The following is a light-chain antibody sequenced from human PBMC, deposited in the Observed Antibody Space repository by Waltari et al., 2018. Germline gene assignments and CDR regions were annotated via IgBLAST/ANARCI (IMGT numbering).Light chain of an antibody. CDR1: SSHPGNHY. CDR3: GAWDSSLSAV. V-gene: IGLV1-51*01. Sequence: QSVLTQPPSVSAAPGQKVIISCSGTSSHPGNHYVSWYQQLPGTPPKLLIYENTKRPSGVPDRFSGSKSGTSATLGITGLQTGDEAIYYCGAWDSSLSAVFGGGTKLTVV. J-gene: IGLJ2*01. CDR2: ENT.